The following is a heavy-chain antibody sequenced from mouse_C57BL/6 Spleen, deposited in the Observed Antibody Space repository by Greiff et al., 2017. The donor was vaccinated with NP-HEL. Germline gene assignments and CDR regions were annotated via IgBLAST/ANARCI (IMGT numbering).Heavy chain of an antibody. CDR2: IHPNSGST. CDR1: GYTFTSYW. V-gene: IGHV1-64*01. Sequence: VQLQQPGAELVKPGASVKLSCKASGYTFTSYWMHWVKQRPGQGLEWIGMIHPNSGSTNYNEKFKSKATLTVDKSSSTAYMQLSSLTSEDSAVYYCARDYGSSYEFDYWGQGTTLTVSS. J-gene: IGHJ2*01. CDR3: ARDYGSSYEFDY. D-gene: IGHD1-1*01.